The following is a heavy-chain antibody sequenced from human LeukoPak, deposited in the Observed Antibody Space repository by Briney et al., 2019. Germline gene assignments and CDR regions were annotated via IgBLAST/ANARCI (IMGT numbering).Heavy chain of an antibody. D-gene: IGHD3-22*01. CDR2: ISWDSSTI. CDR1: GFTVSSNY. J-gene: IGHJ4*02. CDR3: ARSGYYARPSDY. V-gene: IGHV3-9*01. Sequence: PGGSLRLSCAASGFTVSSNYMSWVRQAPGKGLEWVSGISWDSSTIGYADSVKGRFTISRDNAKNSLYLQMNSLGAEDTALYYCARSGYYARPSDYWGQGTVVTVSS.